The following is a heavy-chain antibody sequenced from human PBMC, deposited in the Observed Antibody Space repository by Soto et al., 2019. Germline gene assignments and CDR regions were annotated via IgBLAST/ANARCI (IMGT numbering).Heavy chain of an antibody. V-gene: IGHV1-69*13. CDR3: ARDYNQFCSGGSCLNWFDP. Sequence: SVKVSCKASGGTFSSYAISWVRQAPGQGLEWMGGIIPIFGTANYAQKFQGRVTIAADESTSTAYMELSSLRSEDTAVYYCARDYNQFCSGGSCLNWFDPWGQGTLVTVSS. CDR2: IIPIFGTA. J-gene: IGHJ5*02. CDR1: GGTFSSYA. D-gene: IGHD2-15*01.